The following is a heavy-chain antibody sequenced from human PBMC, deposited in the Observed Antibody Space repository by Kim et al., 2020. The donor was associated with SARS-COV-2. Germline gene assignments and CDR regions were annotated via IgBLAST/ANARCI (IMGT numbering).Heavy chain of an antibody. CDR1: GYSFTSYW. Sequence: GESLKISCKGSGYSFTSYWISWVRQMPGKGLEWMGRIDPSDSYTNYSPSFQGHVTISADKSISTAYLQWSSLKASDTAMYYCARVPMDSSGWYSLGNFDYWGQGTLVTVSS. D-gene: IGHD6-19*01. CDR3: ARVPMDSSGWYSLGNFDY. J-gene: IGHJ4*02. CDR2: IDPSDSYT. V-gene: IGHV5-10-1*01.